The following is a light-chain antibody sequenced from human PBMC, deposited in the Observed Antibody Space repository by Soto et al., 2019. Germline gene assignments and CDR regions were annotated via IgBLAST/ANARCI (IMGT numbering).Light chain of an antibody. Sequence: EIVVTQSPATLSLSPGEGATLSCRASESISNNLAWCQHKPGHAPRLLIYYASKRATGSPARFSGSGSGTDFTLSTIGLETEDFAIYYWQYRRNWPPSSTFGPGTKVDIK. CDR2: YAS. CDR1: ESISNN. CDR3: QYRRNWPPSST. V-gene: IGKV3-11*01. J-gene: IGKJ3*01.